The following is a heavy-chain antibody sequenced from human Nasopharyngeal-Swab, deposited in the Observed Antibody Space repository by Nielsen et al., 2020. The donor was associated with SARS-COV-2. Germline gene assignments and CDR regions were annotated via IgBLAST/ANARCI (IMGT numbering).Heavy chain of an antibody. CDR3: ARRAMIGPLGSFDI. CDR1: GGSISSGDYY. CDR2: IYYSGST. D-gene: IGHD3-22*01. J-gene: IGHJ3*02. V-gene: IGHV4-30-4*01. Sequence: SETLSPTCTVSGGSISSGDYYWSWIRQPPGKGLEWIGYIYYSGSTYYNPSLKSRVTISVDTSKNQFSLKLSSVTAADTAVYYCARRAMIGPLGSFDIWGQGTMVTVSS.